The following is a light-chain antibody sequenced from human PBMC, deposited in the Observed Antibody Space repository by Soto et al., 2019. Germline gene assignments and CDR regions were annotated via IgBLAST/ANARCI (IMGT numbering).Light chain of an antibody. CDR1: QGIRND. V-gene: IGKV1-6*01. CDR2: AAS. CDR3: LQDYNYPWT. Sequence: AIQMTQSPSSLSASVGDRVTITCRASQGIRNDVGGYQQKPGKAPKLLIYAASSLQSGVPSRFSGSGSGTDLTLTISSLQPEDFATYYCLQDYNYPWTFGQGTKVEIK. J-gene: IGKJ1*01.